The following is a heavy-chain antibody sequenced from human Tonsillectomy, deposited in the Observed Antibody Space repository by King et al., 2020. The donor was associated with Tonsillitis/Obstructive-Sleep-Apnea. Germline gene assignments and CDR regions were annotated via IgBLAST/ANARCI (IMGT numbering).Heavy chain of an antibody. D-gene: IGHD2-15*01. Sequence: TLKESGPTLVKPTQTLTLTCAFSGFSLSSAREGVGWIRQPPGKALEWLAVIYWDDDNRYSPSLKSRVTIAKNTSKNKVVLTMTNKDPLDTATYYCAHHGIIVVVTHSYYFAYWGQGTLVTVSS. J-gene: IGHJ4*02. CDR1: GFSLSSAREG. CDR2: IYWDDDN. V-gene: IGHV2-5*02. CDR3: AHHGIIVVVTHSYYFAY.